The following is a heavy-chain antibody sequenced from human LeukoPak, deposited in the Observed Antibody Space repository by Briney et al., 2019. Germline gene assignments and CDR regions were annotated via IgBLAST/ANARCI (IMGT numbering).Heavy chain of an antibody. Sequence: ASVTVSCKASGYTFTSYGISWVRQAPGQGLEWMGWINPNSGGTNYAQKFQGRVTMTRDTSISTAYMELSRLRSDDTAVYYCARAAIGKDSSGYLSYWGQGTLVTVSS. CDR2: INPNSGGT. V-gene: IGHV1-2*02. D-gene: IGHD3-22*01. J-gene: IGHJ4*02. CDR1: GYTFTSYG. CDR3: ARAAIGKDSSGYLSY.